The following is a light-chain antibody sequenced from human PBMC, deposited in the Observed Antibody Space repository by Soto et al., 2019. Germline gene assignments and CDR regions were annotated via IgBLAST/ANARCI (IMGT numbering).Light chain of an antibody. J-gene: IGLJ1*01. CDR2: EVS. CDR3: SSYTSSSTPYV. V-gene: IGLV2-14*01. CDR1: SSDVGGYNY. Sequence: NQPASVSGSPGQSITISCTGTSSDVGGYNYVSWYQQHPGKAPKLMIYEVSNRPSGVSNRFSGSKSGNTASLTISGLQAEDEADYYCSSYTSSSTPYVFGTGTKVTVL.